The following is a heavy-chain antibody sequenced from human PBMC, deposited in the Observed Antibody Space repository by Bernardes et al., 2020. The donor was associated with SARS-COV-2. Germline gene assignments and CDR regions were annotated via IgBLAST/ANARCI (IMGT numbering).Heavy chain of an antibody. CDR1: GGSISSSSYY. CDR3: ARVANGVFGDGDYYYGMDV. CDR2: IYYSGST. J-gene: IGHJ6*02. Sequence: SETLSLTCTVSGGSISSSSYYWGWIRQPPGKGLEWIGSIYYSGSTYYNPSLKSRVTISVDTSKNQFSLKLSSVTAADTAVYYCARVANGVFGDGDYYYGMDVWGQGTTVTVSS. D-gene: IGHD2-21*02. V-gene: IGHV4-39*01.